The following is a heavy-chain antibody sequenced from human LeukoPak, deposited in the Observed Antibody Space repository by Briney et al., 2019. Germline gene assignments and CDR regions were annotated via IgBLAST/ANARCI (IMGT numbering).Heavy chain of an antibody. Sequence: PSETLSLTCTVSGASISSSYWNWIQQPPGKGLEWIGYIYYTGSTNYNPSLTGRVTLSIDTSKNHFSLKLRSVTAADTAVYFCARDSVYATNWFDPWGQGTLVTVSS. CDR2: IYYTGST. D-gene: IGHD2-8*01. J-gene: IGHJ5*02. V-gene: IGHV4-59*01. CDR3: ARDSVYATNWFDP. CDR1: GASISSSY.